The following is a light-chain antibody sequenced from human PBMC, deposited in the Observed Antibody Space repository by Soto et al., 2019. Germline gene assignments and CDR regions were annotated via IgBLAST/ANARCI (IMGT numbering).Light chain of an antibody. J-gene: IGKJ1*01. Sequence: EIVLTQSPGTLSLSPGERATLSCRASQTVSSNYLVWYQQRPGQAPRLLIYGASRRATGIPDRFSGSGSGTDFTLTISRLEPEDFAVYYCQQYGSSPSWTFGQGIKVEIK. CDR2: GAS. CDR3: QQYGSSPSWT. CDR1: QTVSSNY. V-gene: IGKV3-20*01.